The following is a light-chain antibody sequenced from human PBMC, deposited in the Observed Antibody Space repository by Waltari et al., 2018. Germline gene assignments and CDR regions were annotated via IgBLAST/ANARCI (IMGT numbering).Light chain of an antibody. CDR3: MQGTYWPRT. CDR1: QSLVYRDGNTY. CDR2: KVS. J-gene: IGKJ1*01. V-gene: IGKV2-30*01. Sequence: DVVMTQSPLSLPVTLGQPASISRRSSQSLVYRDGNTYLNWFHQRPGQSPRRLIYKVSNRDSGVPDRFSGSGSGTDFTLKISSVEAEDVGVYYCMQGTYWPRTFGQGTKVEIK.